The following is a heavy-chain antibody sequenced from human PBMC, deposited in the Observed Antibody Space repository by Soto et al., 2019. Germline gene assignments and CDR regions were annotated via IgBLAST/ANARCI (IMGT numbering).Heavy chain of an antibody. CDR3: ARRRAAAGTDYFDY. CDR1: GGSISSSSYY. V-gene: IGHV4-39*01. CDR2: IYYSGST. Sequence: SETLSLTCTVSGGSISSSSYYWGWIRQPPGKGLEWIGSIYYSGSTYYNPSLKSRVTISVDTSKNQFSLKLSSVTAADTAVYYCARRRAAAGTDYFDYWGQGTLVTVSS. J-gene: IGHJ4*02. D-gene: IGHD6-13*01.